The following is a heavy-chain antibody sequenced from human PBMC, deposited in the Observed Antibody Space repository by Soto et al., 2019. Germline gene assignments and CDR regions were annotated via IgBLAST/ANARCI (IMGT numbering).Heavy chain of an antibody. CDR3: AKRYCSSNSCSFFDY. J-gene: IGHJ4*02. D-gene: IGHD2-2*01. CDR2: INAGGGST. Sequence: GGSLRLSCAASGFTFSSYAMSWVRQAPGKGLEWVSAINAGGGSTYYEDSVKGRFTISRDNSKNTLYLQMNSLRAEDTAVYYCAKRYCSSNSCSFFDYWGQGSLVTVSS. V-gene: IGHV3-23*01. CDR1: GFTFSSYA.